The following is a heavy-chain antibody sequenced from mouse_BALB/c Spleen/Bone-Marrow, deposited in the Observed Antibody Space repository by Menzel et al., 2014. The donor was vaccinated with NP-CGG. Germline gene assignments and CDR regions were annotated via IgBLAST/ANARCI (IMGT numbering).Heavy chain of an antibody. Sequence: VQLQRSGAQVAKPGASVKMSCKASGYTFTSYWTHWVKQRPGQGLEWIGYINPITGYTEYNQKFKDKATLTADKSSSTAYMQLSSLTSEDSAVYYCARNYDYDGGYCAMDYWGQGTSVTVSS. V-gene: IGHV1-7*01. D-gene: IGHD2-4*01. CDR1: GYTFTSYW. J-gene: IGHJ4*01. CDR3: ARNYDYDGGYCAMDY. CDR2: INPITGYT.